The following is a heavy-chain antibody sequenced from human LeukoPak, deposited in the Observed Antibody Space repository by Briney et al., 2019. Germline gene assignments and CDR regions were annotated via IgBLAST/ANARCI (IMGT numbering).Heavy chain of an antibody. CDR1: GGSFSGNY. V-gene: IGHV4-34*01. CDR2: INNRGST. J-gene: IGHJ5*02. D-gene: IGHD2-2*02. Sequence: SETLSLTCAVYGGSFSGNYWSWIRQTPGKGLEWIGEINNRGSTNYNPSLKSRVTISVDTSKNHFSLRLSSVTAADTAVYYCARVERDCSSTSCYSWFDPWGQGTLVTVSS. CDR3: ARVERDCSSTSCYSWFDP.